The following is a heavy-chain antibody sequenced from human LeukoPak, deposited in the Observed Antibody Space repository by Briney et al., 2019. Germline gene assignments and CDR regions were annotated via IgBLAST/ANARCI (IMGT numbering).Heavy chain of an antibody. Sequence: GGSLRLSCAASGFTFSGYGMHWVRQAPGKGLEWVAFISYDGFNKYYTDSVKGRFTISRDNAKNSLYLQMNSLRDEDKAVYYCARDSVLYYWGQGTLVNVSS. CDR3: ARDSVLYY. CDR1: GFTFSGYG. J-gene: IGHJ4*02. V-gene: IGHV3-30*03. CDR2: ISYDGFNK. D-gene: IGHD2-8*02.